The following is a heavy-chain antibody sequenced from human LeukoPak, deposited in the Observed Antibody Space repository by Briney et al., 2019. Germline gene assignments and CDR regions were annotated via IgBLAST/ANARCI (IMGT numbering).Heavy chain of an antibody. CDR1: GYTLTSYG. CDR2: ISAYNGNT. D-gene: IGHD2-8*01. V-gene: IGHV1-18*01. J-gene: IGHJ4*02. Sequence: GASVKVSCTASGYTLTSYGISWVRQAPGQGLEWMGWISAYNGNTNYAQKLQGRVTMTTDTSTSTAYMELRSLRSDDTAVFYCAKSGASEVYAMTDYWGQGTLVTVSS. CDR3: AKSGASEVYAMTDY.